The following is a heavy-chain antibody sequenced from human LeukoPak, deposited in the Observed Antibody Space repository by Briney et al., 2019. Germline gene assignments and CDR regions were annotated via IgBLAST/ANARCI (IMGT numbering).Heavy chain of an antibody. CDR3: TTMYYYDSSGYFDYFDY. V-gene: IGHV3-15*07. CDR1: GFTFNNVW. J-gene: IGHJ4*02. D-gene: IGHD3-22*01. Sequence: GGSLRLSCAASGFTFNNVWMNWGRQAPGKGLECVGRIKSKTNGGTTEYAAPVKGRFTILRDDSKNTLYLQMNSLKTEDTAVYYCTTMYYYDSSGYFDYFDYWGQGTLVTVSS. CDR2: IKSKTNGGTT.